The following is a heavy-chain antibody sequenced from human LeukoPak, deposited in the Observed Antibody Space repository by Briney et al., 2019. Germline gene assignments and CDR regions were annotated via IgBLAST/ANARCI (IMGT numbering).Heavy chain of an antibody. CDR2: ISYDGSNK. CDR1: GFTFSSYA. J-gene: IGHJ5*02. V-gene: IGHV3-30-3*01. Sequence: GGSLRLSCAASGFTFSSYAMHWVRQAPGKGLEWVAVISYDGSNKYYADSVKGRFTISRDNARNSLYLQMNSLRAEDTAMYYCARDAGNSGYGCDLWGQGTLVTVSS. CDR3: ARDAGNSGYGCDL. D-gene: IGHD5-12*01.